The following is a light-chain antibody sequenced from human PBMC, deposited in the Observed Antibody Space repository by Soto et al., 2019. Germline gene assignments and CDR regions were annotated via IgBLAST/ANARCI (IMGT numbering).Light chain of an antibody. Sequence: DIQMTQSPSSLSASVGDRVTITCQARQDITNFLNWYQQKPGKAPKLLIYAASNLETGVPSRFNGGGSGADFTFTISSLQTEDVATYYCQQCDLLPWTFGQGTKEHIK. CDR1: QDITNF. V-gene: IGKV1-33*01. J-gene: IGKJ1*01. CDR2: AAS. CDR3: QQCDLLPWT.